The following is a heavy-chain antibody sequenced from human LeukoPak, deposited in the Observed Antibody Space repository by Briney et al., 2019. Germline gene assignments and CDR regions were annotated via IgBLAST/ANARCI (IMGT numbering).Heavy chain of an antibody. D-gene: IGHD2-15*01. CDR2: IIPILGIA. CDR3: AREVAATDYNWFDP. V-gene: IGHV1-69*04. CDR1: GGTFSSYA. J-gene: IGHJ5*02. Sequence: SVKVSCKASGGTFSSYAISWVRQAPGQGLEWMGRIIPILGIANYAQKFQGRVTITADKSTSTAYMELSSLRSEDTAVYYCAREVAATDYNWFDPWGQGTLVTVSS.